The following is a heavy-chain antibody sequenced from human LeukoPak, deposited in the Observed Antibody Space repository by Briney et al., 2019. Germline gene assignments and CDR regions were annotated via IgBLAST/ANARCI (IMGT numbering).Heavy chain of an antibody. D-gene: IGHD3-10*01. CDR3: ARVMVRGVDKYYYYYMDV. V-gene: IGHV1-8*01. CDR2: MNPNSGNT. CDR1: GYTFSSYD. Sequence: ASVKVSCKASGYTFSSYDINWVRQATGQGLEWMGWMNPNSGNTGYAQKFQGRVTMTRNTSISTAYMELSSLRSEDTAVYYCARVMVRGVDKYYYYYMDVWGKGTTVTISS. J-gene: IGHJ6*03.